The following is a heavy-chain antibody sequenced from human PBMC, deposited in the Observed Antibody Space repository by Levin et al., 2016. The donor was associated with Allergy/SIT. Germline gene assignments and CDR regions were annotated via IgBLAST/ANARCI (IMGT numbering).Heavy chain of an antibody. CDR1: GFTFSSYA. CDR3: ARSMMVVVYDAFDI. V-gene: IGHV3-30-3*02. D-gene: IGHD3-22*01. CDR2: ISYDGSNK. Sequence: GESLKISCAASGFTFSSYAMHWVRQAPGKGLEWVAVISYDGSNKYYADSVKGRFTISRDNSKNTLYLQMNSLRAEDTAVYYCARSMMVVVYDAFDIWGQGTMVTVSS. J-gene: IGHJ3*02.